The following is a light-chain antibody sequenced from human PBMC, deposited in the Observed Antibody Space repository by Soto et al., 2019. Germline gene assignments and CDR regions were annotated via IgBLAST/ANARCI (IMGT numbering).Light chain of an antibody. V-gene: IGKV3-20*01. J-gene: IGKJ1*01. Sequence: EIVLTQSPGTLSLSPGERATLSCRASQSVSSSYLAWYQQKPGQAPRLLIYGASSRATGIPDRFSGSESGTDFTLTISSLEPEDFAVYYCQQYGSSPRTFGQGTKVDIK. CDR2: GAS. CDR1: QSVSSSY. CDR3: QQYGSSPRT.